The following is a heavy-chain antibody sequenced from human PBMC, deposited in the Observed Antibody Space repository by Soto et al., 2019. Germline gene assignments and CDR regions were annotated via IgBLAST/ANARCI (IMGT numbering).Heavy chain of an antibody. Sequence: QVQLVESGGGVVQPGRSLRLSCAASGFTFSSYGMHWVRQAPGKGLEWVAVIWYDGSNKYYADSVKGRFTTSRDNSKNTLYLQMNSLRAEDTAVYYCARDRGSTSPDDYWGQGTLVTVSS. V-gene: IGHV3-33*01. J-gene: IGHJ4*02. D-gene: IGHD2-2*01. CDR1: GFTFSSYG. CDR2: IWYDGSNK. CDR3: ARDRGSTSPDDY.